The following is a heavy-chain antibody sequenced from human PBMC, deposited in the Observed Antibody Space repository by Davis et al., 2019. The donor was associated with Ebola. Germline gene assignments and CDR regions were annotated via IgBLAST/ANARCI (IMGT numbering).Heavy chain of an antibody. J-gene: IGHJ4*02. CDR2: IIPIFGTA. CDR3: ARDVDTAMAGDY. CDR1: GGTFSSYA. V-gene: IGHV1-69*06. D-gene: IGHD5-18*01. Sequence: AASVKVSCKASGGTFSSYAISWVRQAPGQGLEWMGGIIPIFGTANYAQKFQGRVTITADKSTSTAYMELSSLRSEDTAVYYCARDVDTAMAGDYWGQGTLVTVSP.